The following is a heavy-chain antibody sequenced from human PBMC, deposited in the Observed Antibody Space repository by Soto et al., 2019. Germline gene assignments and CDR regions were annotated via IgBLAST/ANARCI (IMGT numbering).Heavy chain of an antibody. Sequence: AGSLRLSCVASGFSFGDYAMCWFRQAPGKGREWVSAISITGGNTYYADSGKGRFTISRDNSKNALYVQMNSLTAEDTAVYYCAKYASSSWSLFDYWGQGTVVTVSS. CDR2: ISITGGNT. CDR1: GFSFGDYA. D-gene: IGHD6-13*01. V-gene: IGHV3-23*01. CDR3: AKYASSSWSLFDY. J-gene: IGHJ4*02.